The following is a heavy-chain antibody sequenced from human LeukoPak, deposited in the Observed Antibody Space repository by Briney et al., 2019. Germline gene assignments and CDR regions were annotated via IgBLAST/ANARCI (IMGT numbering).Heavy chain of an antibody. Sequence: PGGSLRLSCAASRFTFSDYYMSWVRQAPGKGLEWVANIKQDGSEKYYVDSVKGRFTISRDNAKNSLYLQMNSLRAEDTAVYYCAREEWDYSSSHFDYWGQGTLVTVSS. CDR1: RFTFSDYY. D-gene: IGHD6-6*01. CDR2: IKQDGSEK. CDR3: AREEWDYSSSHFDY. J-gene: IGHJ4*02. V-gene: IGHV3-7*01.